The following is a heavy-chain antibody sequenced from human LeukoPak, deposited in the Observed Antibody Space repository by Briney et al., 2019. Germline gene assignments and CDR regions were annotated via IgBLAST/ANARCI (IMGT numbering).Heavy chain of an antibody. CDR3: ARQAISGYDPPPFDS. J-gene: IGHJ4*02. CDR1: GGSISSSTYY. D-gene: IGHD5-12*01. V-gene: IGHV4-39*01. CDR2: LYYSGST. Sequence: SETLSLTCTVSGGSISSSTYYWGWIRQPPGKGLEWIGNLYYSGSTYYNQYRKSRFTISVDTSKNQFSLKLSSVTAADTAVYYCARQAISGYDPPPFDSWGQGTLVTVSS.